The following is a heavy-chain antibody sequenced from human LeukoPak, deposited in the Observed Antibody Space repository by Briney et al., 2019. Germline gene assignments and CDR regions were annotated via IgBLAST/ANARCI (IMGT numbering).Heavy chain of an antibody. CDR2: INPHSGGT. Sequence: ASVKVSCKASGYIFTDYYMHWVRQAPGQGLEWMGWINPHSGGTKYAQKFQGRVTMTRDTSITTAYMEVSRLRSDDTAVYYCAREGPGSSGWFFDYWGQGTPVSVSS. J-gene: IGHJ4*02. V-gene: IGHV1-2*02. D-gene: IGHD6-19*01. CDR3: AREGPGSSGWFFDY. CDR1: GYIFTDYY.